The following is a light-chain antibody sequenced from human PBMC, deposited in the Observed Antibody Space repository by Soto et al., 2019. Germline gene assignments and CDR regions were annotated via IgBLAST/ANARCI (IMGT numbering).Light chain of an antibody. CDR2: AAS. CDR1: QGISSY. V-gene: IGKV1-8*01. J-gene: IGKJ1*01. CDR3: QQYYSFWT. Sequence: AIRMTQSPSSFSASTGDRVTTTCRASQGISSYLAWYQQKPGKAPKLLIYAASTLQSGVPSRFSGSGSGTDFTLTISCLQSEDFATYYCQQYYSFWTFGQGTKVDIK.